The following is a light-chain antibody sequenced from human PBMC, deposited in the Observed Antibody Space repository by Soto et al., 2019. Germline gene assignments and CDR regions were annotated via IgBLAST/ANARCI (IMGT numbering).Light chain of an antibody. CDR3: HHYGGSPPT. J-gene: IGKJ4*01. CDR1: QTISSNY. Sequence: EIVLTQSPGTLSLSPGERATLSCRASQTISSNYFGWYQQKPGQAPRLLIYGASTRATGIPDRISGSGSGTDFTLTITRLEPEEFAVYYCHHYGGSPPTFGGGTRVEIK. CDR2: GAS. V-gene: IGKV3-20*01.